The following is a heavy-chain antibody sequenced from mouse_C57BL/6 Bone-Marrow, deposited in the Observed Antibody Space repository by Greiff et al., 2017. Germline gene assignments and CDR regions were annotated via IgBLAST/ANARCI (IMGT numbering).Heavy chain of an antibody. J-gene: IGHJ4*01. D-gene: IGHD1-1*01. CDR3: ARHTVPAGAMDY. CDR1: GFTFSDYY. V-gene: IGHV5-12*01. CDR2: ICNGGGST. Sequence: EVQLVESGGGLVQPGGSLKLSCAASGFTFSDYYMYWVRQTPEKRLEWVAYICNGGGSTYYPDTVKGRFTISRDKAKNTLYLQMSRLKSEDTAMYYWARHTVPAGAMDYWGQGTSVTVSS.